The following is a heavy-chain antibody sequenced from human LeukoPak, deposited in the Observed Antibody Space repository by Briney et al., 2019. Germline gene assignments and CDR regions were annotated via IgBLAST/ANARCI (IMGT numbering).Heavy chain of an antibody. V-gene: IGHV3-23*01. CDR1: GFTFSSYA. CDR2: ISGSGGST. CDR3: AKSRSGIAAAGTNY. J-gene: IGHJ4*02. D-gene: IGHD6-13*01. Sequence: GGSLRLSCAASGFTFSSYAMSWVRQAPGKGLEWISAISGSGGSTYYADPVKGRFTISRDNSKNTLYLQMNSLRAEDTAVYYCAKSRSGIAAAGTNYWGQGTLVTVSS.